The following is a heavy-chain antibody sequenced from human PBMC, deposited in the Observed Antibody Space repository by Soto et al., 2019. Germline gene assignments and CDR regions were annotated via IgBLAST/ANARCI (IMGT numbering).Heavy chain of an antibody. V-gene: IGHV1-18*04. D-gene: IGHD6-13*01. J-gene: IGHJ3*02. CDR2: ISAYNGNT. CDR1: GYTFTSYG. CDR3: EGRSVSSWYGDDAFDI. Sequence: QVQLVQSGAEVKKPGASVQVSCKAYGYTFTSYGISWVRQAPGQGLEWMGWISAYNGNTNYAQKLQRRVTRTTDTSTSIADMELRSLRSDDTAVYYCEGRSVSSWYGDDAFDIWGQGTMVTVSS.